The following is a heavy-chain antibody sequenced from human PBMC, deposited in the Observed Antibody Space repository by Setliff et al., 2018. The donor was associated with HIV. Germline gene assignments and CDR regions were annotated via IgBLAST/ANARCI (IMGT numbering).Heavy chain of an antibody. Sequence: PSETLSLTCAVYGGSFSGYYWSWIRQPPGKGLEWIGEINHSGSTNYNPSLKSRVTISVDTSMDQFSLKLNSVTAADTAVYYCARDGPLEGSYRYYYYYMDVWGKGTTVTVSS. J-gene: IGHJ6*03. CDR3: ARDGPLEGSYRYYYYYMDV. D-gene: IGHD3-10*01. CDR1: GGSFSGYY. CDR2: INHSGST. V-gene: IGHV4-34*01.